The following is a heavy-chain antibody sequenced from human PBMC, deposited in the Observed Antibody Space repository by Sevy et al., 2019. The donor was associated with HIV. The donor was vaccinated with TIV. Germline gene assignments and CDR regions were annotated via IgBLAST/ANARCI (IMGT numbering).Heavy chain of an antibody. CDR1: GFTFSSYA. Sequence: GGSLRLSCAASGFTFSSYAMSWVRQAPGKGLEWVSAISGSGGSTYYADSLKGRFTISRDNAKNSVYLQMNSLRAEDTAVYYCARPYGSGSWEAFDIWGQGTMVTVSS. CDR2: ISGSGGST. J-gene: IGHJ3*02. D-gene: IGHD3-10*01. V-gene: IGHV3-23*01. CDR3: ARPYGSGSWEAFDI.